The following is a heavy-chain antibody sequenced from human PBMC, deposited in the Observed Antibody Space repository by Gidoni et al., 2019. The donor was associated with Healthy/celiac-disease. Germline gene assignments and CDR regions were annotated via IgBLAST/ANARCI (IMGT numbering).Heavy chain of an antibody. CDR2: IIPIFGTA. CDR3: ARDGVVVPAAIRGNYYYYGMDV. D-gene: IGHD2-2*02. V-gene: IGHV1-69*01. CDR1: GGTFSSYA. J-gene: IGHJ6*02. Sequence: QVQLVQSGAAVNKPGSSVKVSCKAPGGTFSSYAISWVSQAPGQGLEWMGGIIPIFGTANYAQKFQGRVTITADESTSTAYMELSSLRSEDTAVYYCARDGVVVPAAIRGNYYYYGMDVWGQGTTVTVSS.